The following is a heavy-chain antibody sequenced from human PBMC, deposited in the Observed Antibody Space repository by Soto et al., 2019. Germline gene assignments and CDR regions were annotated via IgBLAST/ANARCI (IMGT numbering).Heavy chain of an antibody. CDR1: GYTFTSYG. D-gene: IGHD5-18*01. J-gene: IGHJ5*02. V-gene: IGHV1-18*01. CDR3: ARDCGIQLWCDNWFDP. CDR2: ISAYNGNT. Sequence: QVQLVQSGAEVKKPGASVKVSCKASGYTFTSYGIIWVRQAPGQGLEWMGWISAYNGNTNYAQKLQGRVTMTTDTSTSRADMELRSLRSDDTAVYYCARDCGIQLWCDNWFDPWGQGTLVTVCS.